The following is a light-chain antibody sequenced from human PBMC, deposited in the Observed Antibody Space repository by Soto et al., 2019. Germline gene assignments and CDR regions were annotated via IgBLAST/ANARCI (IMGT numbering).Light chain of an antibody. Sequence: QSVLTQPPSASGTPGQRVTISCSGSSSNIGSNTVDWYQQFPGTAPKLLIYSNNQRPSGVPDRFSVSKSGTSASLAISGLQSEDEADYYCAAWDDSLNGHVFGGGTKVTVL. J-gene: IGLJ2*01. CDR2: SNN. CDR1: SSNIGSNT. CDR3: AAWDDSLNGHV. V-gene: IGLV1-44*01.